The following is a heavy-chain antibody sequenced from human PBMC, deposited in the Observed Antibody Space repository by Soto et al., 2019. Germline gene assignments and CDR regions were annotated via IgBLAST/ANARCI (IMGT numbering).Heavy chain of an antibody. J-gene: IGHJ3*02. D-gene: IGHD1-26*01. CDR3: ARGLGATRRDAFDI. Sequence: ASVKVSCKASGYTFTSYDINWVRQATGQGLEWMGRMNPNSGNTGYAQKFQGRVTMTRNTSISTAYMELSSLRSEDTAVYYCARGLGATRRDAFDIWGQATMVTVSS. CDR2: MNPNSGNT. V-gene: IGHV1-8*01. CDR1: GYTFTSYD.